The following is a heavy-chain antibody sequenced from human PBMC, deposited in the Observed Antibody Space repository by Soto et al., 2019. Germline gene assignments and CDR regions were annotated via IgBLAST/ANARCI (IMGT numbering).Heavy chain of an antibody. Sequence: QVQLQESGPGLVKPSQTLSLTCTVSGGSISSDDYYWSWIRHHPGKGLEWMGYIHYSGSTSYNPSRESRVASSLDTSKNQFSLELSSVTAADTDVYYCAREKLVYGGSGCYSSPFDHWGQGALVIVSS. CDR2: IHYSGST. CDR1: GGSISSDDYY. D-gene: IGHD2-15*01. V-gene: IGHV4-31*03. J-gene: IGHJ4*02. CDR3: AREKLVYGGSGCYSSPFDH.